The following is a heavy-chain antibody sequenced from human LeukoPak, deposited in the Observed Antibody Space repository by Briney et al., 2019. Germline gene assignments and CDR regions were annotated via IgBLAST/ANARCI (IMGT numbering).Heavy chain of an antibody. V-gene: IGHV1-8*03. CDR1: GYTFTSYD. D-gene: IGHD3-10*01. CDR2: MNPNSGNT. J-gene: IGHJ6*03. CDR3: ARGSGYYCSASFLPPFYYMDV. Sequence: GASVKVSCKASGYTFTSYDINRVRQATGQGREWMGWMNPNSGNTGYAQKFQGRVTITRNTSISTAYMELSSLRSEDTAVYYCARGSGYYCSASFLPPFYYMDVWGKGTTVTVSS.